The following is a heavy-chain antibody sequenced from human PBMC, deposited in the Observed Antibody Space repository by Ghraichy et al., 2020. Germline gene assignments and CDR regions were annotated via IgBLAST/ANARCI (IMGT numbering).Heavy chain of an antibody. CDR2: ISGSGGSK. D-gene: IGHD2-2*01. CDR3: AKGGDIVVVPAESAFDI. V-gene: IGHV3-23*01. J-gene: IGHJ3*02. Sequence: GSLRLSCAASGFTFSSYALSWVRQAPGKGLEWVSAISGSGGSKYYADSVKGRFTISRDNSKNTLYLQMKSLRAEDTAVDYCAKGGDIVVVPAESAFDIWGQGTMVTGSS. CDR1: GFTFSSYA.